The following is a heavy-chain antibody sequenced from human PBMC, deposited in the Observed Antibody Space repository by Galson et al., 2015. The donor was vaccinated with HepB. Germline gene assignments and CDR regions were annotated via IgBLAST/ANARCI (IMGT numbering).Heavy chain of an antibody. CDR1: GYTFTSYG. D-gene: IGHD4-11*01. CDR2: ISAYNGNT. J-gene: IGHJ6*03. V-gene: IGHV1-18*01. CDR3: ARDSRLQYQYYYYYYMDV. Sequence: SVKVSCKASGYTFTSYGISWVRQAPGQGLEWMGWISAYNGNTNYAQKLQGRVTMTTDTSTSTAYMELRSLRSDDTAVYYCARDSRLQYQYYYYYYMDVWGKGTTVTVSS.